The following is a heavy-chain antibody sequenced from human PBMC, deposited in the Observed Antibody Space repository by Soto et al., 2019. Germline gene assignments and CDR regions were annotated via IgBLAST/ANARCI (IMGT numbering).Heavy chain of an antibody. J-gene: IGHJ4*02. Sequence: SVKVSCKASGGTFSGYAISWVRQAPGQGLEWMGGIIPIFGTANYAQKFQGRVTITADESTSTAYMELSSLRSEDTAVYYCARDWGVGVATPFDYWGQGTLVTVSS. CDR3: ARDWGVGVATPFDY. CDR1: GGTFSGYA. CDR2: IIPIFGTA. D-gene: IGHD5-12*01. V-gene: IGHV1-69*13.